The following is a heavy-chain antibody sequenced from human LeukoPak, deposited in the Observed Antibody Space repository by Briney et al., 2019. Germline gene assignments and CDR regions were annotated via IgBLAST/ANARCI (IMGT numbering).Heavy chain of an antibody. CDR2: ISGSDGRL. Sequence: GGSLRLSCAASGFTFSSFAMSWVRQAPGKGLEWVSAISGSDGRLFYADSVKGRFTISRDNSRNTLYLQMNSLRAEDTAVYFCAKQAGWGGYFSFLPFDFWGRGTLVTVSS. J-gene: IGHJ4*02. CDR3: AKQAGWGGYFSFLPFDF. CDR1: GFTFSSFA. D-gene: IGHD3-3*01. V-gene: IGHV3-23*01.